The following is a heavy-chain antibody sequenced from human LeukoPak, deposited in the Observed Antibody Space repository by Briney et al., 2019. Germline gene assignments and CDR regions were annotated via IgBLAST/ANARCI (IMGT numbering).Heavy chain of an antibody. Sequence: GGSLRLSCAASGFTFSSYAVSWVRQAPGKGLEWVSAISGSDGRTYYADSVKGRFTISRDNSKNTLYLQMDSLRAEDTAIYYCAKDRYCSGGTCSSDFGYWGQGTLVTVSS. CDR1: GFTFSSYA. V-gene: IGHV3-23*01. CDR3: AKDRYCSGGTCSSDFGY. CDR2: ISGSDGRT. D-gene: IGHD2-15*01. J-gene: IGHJ4*02.